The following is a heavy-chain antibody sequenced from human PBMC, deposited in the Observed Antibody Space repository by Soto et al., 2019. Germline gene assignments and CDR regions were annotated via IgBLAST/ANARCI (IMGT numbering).Heavy chain of an antibody. V-gene: IGHV3-21*01. CDR2: ISSSSSYI. CDR1: GFTFSSYS. Sequence: GGSLRLSCAASGFTFSSYSMNWVRQAPGKGLEWVSSISSSSSYIYYADSVKGRFTISRDNAKNSLYLQMNSLRAEDTAVYYCARLSGAADATNCSSTSCYARNFDYWGQGTLVTVSS. CDR3: ARLSGAADATNCSSTSCYARNFDY. J-gene: IGHJ4*02. D-gene: IGHD2-2*01.